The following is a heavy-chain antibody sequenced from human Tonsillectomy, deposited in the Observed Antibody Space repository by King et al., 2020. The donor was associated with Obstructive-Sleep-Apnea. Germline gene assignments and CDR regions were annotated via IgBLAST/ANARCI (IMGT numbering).Heavy chain of an antibody. V-gene: IGHV3-48*04. CDR2: INRSGSTI. CDR1: GFIFSSYS. D-gene: IGHD3-22*01. CDR3: ARDVYYDNSGYAPYDY. Sequence: VQLVESGGGLVQPGGSLRLSCAASGFIFSSYSMNWVRQAPGKGLEWLSYINRSGSTIYYADSVKGRFIISRDNAKNSLYLQMNSLRAEDTAVYYCARDVYYDNSGYAPYDYWGQGTLVTVSS. J-gene: IGHJ4*02.